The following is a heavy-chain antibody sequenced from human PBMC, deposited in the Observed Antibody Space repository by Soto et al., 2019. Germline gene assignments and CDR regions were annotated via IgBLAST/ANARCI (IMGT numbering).Heavy chain of an antibody. D-gene: IGHD5-12*01. Sequence: SETLSLTCTVSGGSITSGDYYWSWLRQHPGKGLEWVAFIYYSGNPRYNPSLKGRVSISEDTSTNQFSLRLNSATAADTAMYYCARHDSRHSGYEDYNWFDPWGQGTLVTVS. CDR1: GGSITSGDYY. CDR3: ARHDSRHSGYEDYNWFDP. CDR2: IYYSGNP. V-gene: IGHV4-31*03. J-gene: IGHJ5*02.